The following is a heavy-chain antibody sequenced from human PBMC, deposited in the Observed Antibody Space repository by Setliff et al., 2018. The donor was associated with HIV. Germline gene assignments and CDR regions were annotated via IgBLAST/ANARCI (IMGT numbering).Heavy chain of an antibody. CDR1: GYSFINYG. D-gene: IGHD3-9*01. J-gene: IGHJ5*02. Sequence: GASVKVSCKASGYSFINYGISWVRQAPGQGLEWKGWISAYTGHTDYASRLLGRVTLTTDTSTSTAYMELRSLSSDDTAVYFCARARLQGIVTAVGPRDNCLDPWVQGTRVTVSS. CDR3: ARARLQGIVTAVGPRDNCLDP. CDR2: ISAYTGHT. V-gene: IGHV1-18*01.